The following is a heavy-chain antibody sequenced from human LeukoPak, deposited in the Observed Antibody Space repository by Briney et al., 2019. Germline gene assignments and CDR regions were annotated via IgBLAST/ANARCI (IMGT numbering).Heavy chain of an antibody. CDR2: IYYSGST. CDR1: GGSISSSGYY. V-gene: IGHV4-39*01. Sequence: SETLSLTCTVSGGSISSSGYYWGWIRQPPGKGLEWIVCIYYSGSTYYNPSLKGRVTIYVDTSKNQLSLKLSSLTAADTAVYYCARHEYSGSYYGLSWFDPWGQGTLVTVSS. D-gene: IGHD1-26*01. CDR3: ARHEYSGSYYGLSWFDP. J-gene: IGHJ5*02.